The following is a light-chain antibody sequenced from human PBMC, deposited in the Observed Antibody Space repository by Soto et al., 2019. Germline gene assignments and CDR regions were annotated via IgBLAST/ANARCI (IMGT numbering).Light chain of an antibody. CDR1: QDIGNY. Sequence: DIQMTQSQSSLSASVGDRVTITCQASQDIGNYLNWYQQKPGKAPKLLIFDASNLESGVPSRFSGSGSGKDFTFTISSLQPEDIATYYCQQYENLPITFGQGTRLEIK. CDR3: QQYENLPIT. CDR2: DAS. J-gene: IGKJ5*01. V-gene: IGKV1-33*01.